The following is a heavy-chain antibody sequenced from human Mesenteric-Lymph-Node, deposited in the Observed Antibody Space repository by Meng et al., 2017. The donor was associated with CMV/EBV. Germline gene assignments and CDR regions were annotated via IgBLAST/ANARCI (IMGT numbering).Heavy chain of an antibody. J-gene: IGHJ4*02. CDR3: VKGWQNLGDY. D-gene: IGHD7-27*01. Sequence: GGSLRLSCRASGYTFSSYSMSWVRQAPGKGLEWVSSISGSGGSTYSADSVKGRRTISRDNSESTLYLQMNSLTAEDTAIYYCVKGWQNLGDYWGQGTLVTVSS. CDR1: GYTFSSYS. CDR2: ISGSGGST. V-gene: IGHV3-23*01.